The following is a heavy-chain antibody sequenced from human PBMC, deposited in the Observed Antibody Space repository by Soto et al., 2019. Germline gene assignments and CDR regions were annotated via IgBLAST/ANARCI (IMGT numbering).Heavy chain of an antibody. CDR2: IYPGDSDT. CDR3: ARLLSIAAAGNYYYMDV. V-gene: IGHV5-51*03. CDR1: GYSFTSYW. J-gene: IGHJ6*03. Sequence: EVQLVQSGAEVKKPGESLKISCKGSGYSFTSYWIGWVRQMPGKGLEWMGIIYPGDSDTRYSPSFQGQVTISADKSISTAYLQWSSLKASDTAMYYCARLLSIAAAGNYYYMDVWGKGTTVTVSS. D-gene: IGHD6-13*01.